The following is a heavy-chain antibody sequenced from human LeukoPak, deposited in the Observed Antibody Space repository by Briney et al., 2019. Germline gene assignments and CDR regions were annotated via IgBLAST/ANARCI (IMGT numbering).Heavy chain of an antibody. J-gene: IGHJ5*02. CDR3: ARDLISGSYLPRDNWFDP. D-gene: IGHD1-26*01. V-gene: IGHV1-69*04. CDR2: IIPILGIA. CDR1: GGTFSSYA. Sequence: WASVKVSCKASGGTFSSYAISWVRQAPGQGLEWMGRIIPILGIANYAQKFQGRVTITADKSTSTAYMELSSLRSEDTAVYYCARDLISGSYLPRDNWFDPWGQGTLVTVSS.